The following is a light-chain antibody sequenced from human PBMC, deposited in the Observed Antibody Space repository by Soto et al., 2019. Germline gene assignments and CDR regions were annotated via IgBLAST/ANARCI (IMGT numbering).Light chain of an antibody. J-gene: IGKJ2*01. V-gene: IGKV1-9*01. Sequence: DIQLTQSPSFLSASVGDRVTITCRASQGISSNLAWYQLKPGKAPNLLIYGASTLQIGVPSRFSGSGSGTEFTLPFSSLQPEDFATYYCQQLNSYPRTFGQGTKLEIK. CDR1: QGISSN. CDR2: GAS. CDR3: QQLNSYPRT.